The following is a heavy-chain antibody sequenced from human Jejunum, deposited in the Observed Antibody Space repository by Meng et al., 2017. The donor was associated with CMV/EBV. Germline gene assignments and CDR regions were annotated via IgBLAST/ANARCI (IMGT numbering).Heavy chain of an antibody. D-gene: IGHD6-13*01. CDR3: ARDRMAAPGTFEY. V-gene: IGHV4-4*07. CDR1: GGSISGYY. CDR2: VYMSGST. Sequence: QVNLTESGPGLVKPSETLSLTCTVSGGSISGYYWNWIRQPAGKGLEWIGRVYMSGSTNYNPSLRSRVAMSVDTSKTQFSLRLTSVTAADTAVYYCARDRMAAPGTFEYWGQGTLVTASS. J-gene: IGHJ4*02.